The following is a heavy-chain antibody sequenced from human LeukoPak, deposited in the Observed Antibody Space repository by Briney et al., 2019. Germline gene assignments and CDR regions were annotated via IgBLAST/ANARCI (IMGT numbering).Heavy chain of an antibody. CDR1: GYIYTIFG. CDR3: ARDEGWELPYYFDY. CDR2: ISGYSGKT. V-gene: IGHV1-18*01. D-gene: IGHD1-26*01. J-gene: IGHJ4*01. Sequence: ASVKVSCKASGYIYTIFGISWVRQAPGQGLEWVGWISGYSGKTQYAQKIEDRLTMTTNTSTGTAYMELRSLRSDDTAVYYCARDEGWELPYYFDYWGQGTLITVS.